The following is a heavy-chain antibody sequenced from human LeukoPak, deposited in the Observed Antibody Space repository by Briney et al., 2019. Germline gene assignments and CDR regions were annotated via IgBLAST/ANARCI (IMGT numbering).Heavy chain of an antibody. D-gene: IGHD3-9*01. J-gene: IGHJ5*02. CDR2: IYYTGRT. V-gene: IGHV4-39*01. Sequence: SETLSLTCTVSGGSITSNSYNWGWIRQPPGKGLEWIGTIYYTGRTFYNPSLNSRVTMSVDTAKNQFSLKLSSVTAPDTAVYYCARLPTGYPNWFDPWGQGTLVTVSS. CDR1: GGSITSNSYN. CDR3: ARLPTGYPNWFDP.